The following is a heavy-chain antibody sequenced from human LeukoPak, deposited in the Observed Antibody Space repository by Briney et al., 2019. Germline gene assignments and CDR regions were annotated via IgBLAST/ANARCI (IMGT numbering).Heavy chain of an antibody. CDR2: ISGSGGST. D-gene: IGHD3-22*01. CDR3: AKGSRYDSSGYYY. Sequence: GGSLRLSCAASGFTFSSYAMSWVRQAPGKGLEWVSAISGSGGSTYYADSVKGRFTISRDNSKNTLYLQMNSLRAEDTAVYYLAKGSRYDSSGYYYWGQGTLVTVSS. CDR1: GFTFSSYA. V-gene: IGHV3-23*01. J-gene: IGHJ4*02.